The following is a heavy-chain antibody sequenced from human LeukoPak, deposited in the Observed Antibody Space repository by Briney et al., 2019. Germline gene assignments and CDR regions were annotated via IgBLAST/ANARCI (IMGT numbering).Heavy chain of an antibody. D-gene: IGHD3-22*01. CDR2: IYYSGST. Sequence: YPSETLSLTCTVSGGSISSSSYYWGWIRQPPGKGLEWIGSIYYSGSTYYNPSLKSRVTISVDTSKNQFSLKLSSVTAADTAVYYCARLNYYDTTGIWGQGTMVTVSS. CDR1: GGSISSSSYY. V-gene: IGHV4-39*01. CDR3: ARLNYYDTTGI. J-gene: IGHJ3*02.